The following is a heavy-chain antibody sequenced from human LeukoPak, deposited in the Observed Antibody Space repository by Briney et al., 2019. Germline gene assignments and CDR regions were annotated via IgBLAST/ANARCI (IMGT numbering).Heavy chain of an antibody. Sequence: PSETLSLTCTVSGGSISSYYWSWIRQPPGKGLEGIGYIYYSGSTNYNPSLKSRVTLSVDTSKNQFSLKLSSVTAADTAVYYCARGAMTTTSTFGYWGQGTLVTVSS. CDR3: ARGAMTTTSTFGY. CDR1: GGSISSYY. D-gene: IGHD5-24*01. CDR2: IYYSGST. V-gene: IGHV4-59*13. J-gene: IGHJ4*02.